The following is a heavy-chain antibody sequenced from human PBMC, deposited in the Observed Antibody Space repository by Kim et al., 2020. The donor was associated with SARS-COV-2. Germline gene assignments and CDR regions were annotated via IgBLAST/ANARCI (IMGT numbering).Heavy chain of an antibody. CDR2: IRGIGGSR. D-gene: IGHD1-1*01. CDR3: SRGQNDRRKVYYFDY. V-gene: IGHV3-23*01. Sequence: GGSLRLSCAASGFTFCSYAMIWFRQAPGKGLEGVSVIRGIGGSRYYADSVNGRFSISRYNFKKTLYLQMNSMRADVEAARCWSRGQNDRRKVYYFDYWV. J-gene: IGHJ4*01. CDR1: GFTFCSYA.